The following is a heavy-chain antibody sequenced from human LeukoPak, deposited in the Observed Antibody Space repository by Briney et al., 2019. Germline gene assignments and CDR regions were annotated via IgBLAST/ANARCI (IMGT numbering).Heavy chain of an antibody. CDR3: ARGRSGSYNDY. D-gene: IGHD3-3*01. V-gene: IGHV3-48*02. J-gene: IGHJ4*02. CDR2: ISSSSGAI. Sequence: PGGSLRLSCAASGFTFSSCSMNWVRQAPGKGLEWVSFISSSSGAIYYADSVKGRFTISRDNAKNPLYLQMNSLRDEDTAVYYCARGRSGSYNDYWGQGTLVTVSS. CDR1: GFTFSSCS.